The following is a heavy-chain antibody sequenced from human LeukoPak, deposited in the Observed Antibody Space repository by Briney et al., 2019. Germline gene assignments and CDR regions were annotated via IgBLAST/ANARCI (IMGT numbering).Heavy chain of an antibody. V-gene: IGHV3-9*01. D-gene: IGHD1-1*01. J-gene: IGHJ4*02. CDR1: GFTFDDYA. Sequence: GGSLRLSCAASGFTFDDYAMHWVRQAPGKGLEWVSGISWNSGSIGYADSVKGRFTISRDNAKNSLYLQMNSLRAEDTAVYYCARDGGTGTNSHFDYWGQGTLVTVSS. CDR3: ARDGGTGTNSHFDY. CDR2: ISWNSGSI.